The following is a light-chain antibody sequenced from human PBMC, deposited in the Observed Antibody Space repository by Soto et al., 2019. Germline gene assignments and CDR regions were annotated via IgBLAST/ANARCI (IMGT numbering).Light chain of an antibody. Sequence: EIVMTQSPATLSVSPGERVTVSCRASQFISNSLAWYQQRPGQPPRLLIYGASSRATGIPDRFSGSGSGTDFTLTISRLEPEDFAVYYCQQYGSSPRTFGQGTKVDIK. CDR1: QFISNS. V-gene: IGKV3-20*01. J-gene: IGKJ1*01. CDR3: QQYGSSPRT. CDR2: GAS.